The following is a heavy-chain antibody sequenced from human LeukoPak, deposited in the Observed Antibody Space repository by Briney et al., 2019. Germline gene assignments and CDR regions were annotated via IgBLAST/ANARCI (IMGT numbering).Heavy chain of an antibody. Sequence: GGSLRLSCAASGFTFSNYAIHWVRQAPGKGLEWVAFTSSGGSSKYYADSVKGRFTISRDNSKNTLYLEMKSLRAEDTAVYCCARDRPSTTFGVADYYYMDVWGKGTTVTVSS. CDR2: TSSGGSSK. D-gene: IGHD3-3*01. CDR1: GFTFSNYA. V-gene: IGHV3-30*04. CDR3: ARDRPSTTFGVADYYYMDV. J-gene: IGHJ6*03.